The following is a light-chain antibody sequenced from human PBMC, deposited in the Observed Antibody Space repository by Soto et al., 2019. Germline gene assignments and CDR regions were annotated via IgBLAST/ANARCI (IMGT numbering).Light chain of an antibody. CDR1: SSNIGSNT. V-gene: IGLV1-44*01. CDR2: SNN. J-gene: IGLJ2*01. Sequence: QAVVTQPPSASGTPGQRVTISCSGSSSNIGSNTVNWYRHLPGTAPKLLIYSNNQRPSGVPDRFSGSKSGTSASLAISGLQSEDEADYYCAAWDDSLNGPGVVFGGGTQLTVL. CDR3: AAWDDSLNGPGVV.